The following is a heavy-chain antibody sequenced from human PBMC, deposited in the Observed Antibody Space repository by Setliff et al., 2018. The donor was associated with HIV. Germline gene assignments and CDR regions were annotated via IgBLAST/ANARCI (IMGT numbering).Heavy chain of an antibody. CDR1: GYSINNIHY. CDR3: VRRDVSFLFGQFDS. CDR2: IYDGGTT. D-gene: IGHD3-10*02. V-gene: IGHV4-38-2*01. J-gene: IGHJ4*02. Sequence: PSETLSLTCDVSGYSINNIHYWGWIRQPPGKGLECLGNIYDGGTTYHNPSLKGRVTITIDTSKAQFSLKLTSVTAADTAVYYCVRRDVSFLFGQFDSWGQGILVTVSS.